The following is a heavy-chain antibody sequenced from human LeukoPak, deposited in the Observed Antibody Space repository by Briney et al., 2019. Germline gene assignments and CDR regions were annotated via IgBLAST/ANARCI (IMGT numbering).Heavy chain of an antibody. D-gene: IGHD4-17*01. CDR1: GFSISSSNW. J-gene: IGHJ4*02. CDR3: ARDVAYGDSSYYFDY. Sequence: SGTLSLTCAASGFSISSSNWWSWVRQPPGEGLGWIGEIYHSGSTNYNPSLKSRVTISVDKSKNQFSLKLSSVTAADTAVYYCARDVAYGDSSYYFDYWGQGTLVTVSS. CDR2: IYHSGST. V-gene: IGHV4-4*02.